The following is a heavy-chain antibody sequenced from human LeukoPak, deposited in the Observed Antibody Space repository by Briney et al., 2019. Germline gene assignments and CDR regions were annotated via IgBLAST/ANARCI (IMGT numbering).Heavy chain of an antibody. CDR2: IIPILGIA. J-gene: IGHJ5*02. Sequence: SVKVSCKASGGTFSSYAISWVRQAPGQGLEWMGRIIPILGIANYAQKFQGRVTITADKSTSTAYMELSSLRSEDTAVYYCARGGFLEWLFRYNWFDPWGQGTLVTVSS. CDR1: GGTFSSYA. V-gene: IGHV1-69*04. CDR3: ARGGFLEWLFRYNWFDP. D-gene: IGHD3-3*01.